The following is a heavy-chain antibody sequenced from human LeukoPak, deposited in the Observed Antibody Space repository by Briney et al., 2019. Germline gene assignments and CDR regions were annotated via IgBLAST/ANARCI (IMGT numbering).Heavy chain of an antibody. J-gene: IGHJ6*04. V-gene: IGHV4-61*02. CDR1: GGSISSGSYY. CDR2: IYTSGST. CDR3: AREVGIAAAEADV. Sequence: PSETLSLTCAVSGGSISSGSYYWSWIRQPAGKGLEWIGRIYTSGSTNYNPSHKSRVTISVDTSKNQFSLKLSSVTAADTAVYYCAREVGIAAAEADVWGKGTTVTVSS. D-gene: IGHD6-13*01.